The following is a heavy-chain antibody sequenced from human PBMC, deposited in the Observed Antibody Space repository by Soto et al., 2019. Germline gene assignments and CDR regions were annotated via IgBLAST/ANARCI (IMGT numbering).Heavy chain of an antibody. D-gene: IGHD3-9*01. J-gene: IGHJ6*03. CDR1: GGSISSSSYY. CDR2: IYYSGST. Sequence: SETLSLTCTVSGGSISSSSYYWGWIRQPPGKGLEWIGSIYYSGSTYYNPSLKSRVTISVDTSKNQLSLKLSSVTAADTAVYYCARLGGGPGTGYSYYYYYMDVWGKGTTVTVSS. CDR3: ARLGGGPGTGYSYYYYYMDV. V-gene: IGHV4-39*01.